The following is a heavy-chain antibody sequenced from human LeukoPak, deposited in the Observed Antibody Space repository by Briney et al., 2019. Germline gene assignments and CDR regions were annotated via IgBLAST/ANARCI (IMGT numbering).Heavy chain of an antibody. D-gene: IGHD6-13*01. CDR2: IYYSGST. J-gene: IGHJ4*02. CDR1: GGSINNSY. V-gene: IGHV4-59*01. Sequence: PSETLSLTCFGSGGSINNSYWGWIRQPPGKGLEWIGYIYYSGSTTYNPSLKTRLTISVHTSKNQFSLKLSSVTAADTAVYYFARGFTTAGTIDYWGQGTLVTVSS. CDR3: ARGFTTAGTIDY.